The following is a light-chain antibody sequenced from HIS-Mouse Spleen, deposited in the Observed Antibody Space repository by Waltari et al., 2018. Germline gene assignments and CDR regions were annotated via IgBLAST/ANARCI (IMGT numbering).Light chain of an antibody. CDR3: SSYTSSSTPHVV. Sequence: QSALTQPASVSGSPGQSITISCTGTSSDVGGYNYVSWYQQHHGKAPKLMIYDVSNRPSGVSNLFAGSKAGNTASLTSSGLQAEDEADYYCSSYTSSSTPHVVFGGGTKLTVL. CDR1: SSDVGGYNY. J-gene: IGLJ2*01. V-gene: IGLV2-14*03. CDR2: DVS.